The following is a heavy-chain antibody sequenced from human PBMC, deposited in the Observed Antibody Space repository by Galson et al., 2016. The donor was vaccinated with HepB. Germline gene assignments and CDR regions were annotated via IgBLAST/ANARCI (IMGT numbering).Heavy chain of an antibody. CDR1: GLTFS. J-gene: IGHJ1*01. CDR2: ISHDGNSK. D-gene: IGHD3-22*01. Sequence: SLRLSCAASGLTFSHWVRQAPGKGLEWVAFISHDGNSKYYADSVKGRFTTSRDNSKTTLYLQMSSLRAEDTAVYYCASDSDSSGYYPRHGYFQHWGQGTLVTVSS. CDR3: ASDSDSSGYYPRHGYFQH. V-gene: IGHV3-30*04.